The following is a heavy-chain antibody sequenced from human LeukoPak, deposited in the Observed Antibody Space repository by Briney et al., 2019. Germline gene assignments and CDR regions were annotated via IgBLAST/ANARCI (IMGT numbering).Heavy chain of an antibody. D-gene: IGHD1-1*01. CDR1: GITVSNNY. CDR2: LYSGGST. Sequence: GGSLRLSCAASGITVSNNYMSWVRQAPGKGLEWVSVLYSGGSTYYADSVKGRFTISRDNSKNTLYLQMNSLRAEDTAVYYCAKSNFWYFDLWGRGTLVTVSS. J-gene: IGHJ2*01. V-gene: IGHV3-53*01. CDR3: AKSNFWYFDL.